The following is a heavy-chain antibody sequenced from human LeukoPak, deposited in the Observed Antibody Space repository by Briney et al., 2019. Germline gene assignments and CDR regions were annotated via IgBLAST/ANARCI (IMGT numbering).Heavy chain of an antibody. CDR2: ISYDGSHK. Sequence: GRSLRLSCAASGFTFSRYEMYWVRQAPGKGLEWVAVISYDGSHKYYADSVKGRFTISRDNSKNTLYVQMVSLRAEDTAIYYCAGSSGWWAHDYWGQGTLVTVSS. V-gene: IGHV3-30-3*01. CDR3: AGSSGWWAHDY. J-gene: IGHJ4*02. D-gene: IGHD6-19*01. CDR1: GFTFSRYE.